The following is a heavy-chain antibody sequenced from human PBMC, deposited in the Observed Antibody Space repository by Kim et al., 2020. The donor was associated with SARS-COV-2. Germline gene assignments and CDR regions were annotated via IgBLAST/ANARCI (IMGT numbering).Heavy chain of an antibody. CDR2: VDYSGST. V-gene: IGHV4-39*01. CDR3: AGHGGGVGDSIDS. CDR1: GDSVTTTSHY. D-gene: IGHD3-16*01. Sequence: SETLSLTCTVSGDSVTTTSHYWGWIRQPPGKGLDWIGTVDYSGSTYYNPSLKSRVTMTVDTFKTHFSLRLNSVPAADTAMYFCAGHGGGVGDSIDSWGQG. J-gene: IGHJ4*02.